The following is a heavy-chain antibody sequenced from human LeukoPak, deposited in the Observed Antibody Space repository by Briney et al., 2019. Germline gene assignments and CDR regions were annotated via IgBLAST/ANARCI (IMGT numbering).Heavy chain of an antibody. CDR2: ISSSSNII. J-gene: IGHJ4*02. V-gene: IGHV3-11*04. D-gene: IGHD6-13*01. CDR3: ARDTEQQPDY. CDR1: GFTFSDYY. Sequence: GGSLRLSCAASGFTFSDYYMSWVRQAPGKGLEWVSYISSSSNIIYYADSVKGRFAISRDNAKNSLYLQMNSLRAEDTAVYYCARDTEQQPDYWGQGTLVTVSS.